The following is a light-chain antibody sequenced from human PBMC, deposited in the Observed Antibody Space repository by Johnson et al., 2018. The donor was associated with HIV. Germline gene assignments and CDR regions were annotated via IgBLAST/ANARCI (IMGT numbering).Light chain of an antibody. J-gene: IGLJ1*01. CDR1: SSNIGNNY. V-gene: IGLV1-51*02. Sequence: HSVLTQPPSVSAAPGQKVSISCSGSSSNIGNNYVSWYQQLPGTAPKLLIYENNKRPSGIPDRFSGSKSGTSATLAITGLQTGDEADYYCGTWDGSLNFVFGTGTKVTVL. CDR3: GTWDGSLNFV. CDR2: ENN.